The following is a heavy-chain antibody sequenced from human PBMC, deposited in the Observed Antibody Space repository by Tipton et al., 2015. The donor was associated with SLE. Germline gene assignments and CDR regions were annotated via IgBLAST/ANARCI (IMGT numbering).Heavy chain of an antibody. V-gene: IGHV4-34*01. CDR1: GGSFSGYY. D-gene: IGHD2-2*01. J-gene: IGHJ5*02. CDR2: INHSGST. Sequence: TLSLTCAVYGGSFSGYYWSWIRQPPGKGLEWIGEINHSGSTNYNPSLKSRITISVDTSKNQFSLNLSSVTAADTAVYYCARGGDCSTNVCYYGMFDPWGQGTLVTVSS. CDR3: ARGGDCSTNVCYYGMFDP.